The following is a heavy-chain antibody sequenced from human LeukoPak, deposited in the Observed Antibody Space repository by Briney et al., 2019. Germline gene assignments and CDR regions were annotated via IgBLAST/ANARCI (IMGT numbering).Heavy chain of an antibody. CDR1: GFTVSSNY. Sequence: PGGSLRLSCAASGFTVSSNYMSWVRQAPGKGLEWVSSISSSSSYIYYADSVKGRFTISRDNAKNSLYLQMNSLRAEDTAVYYCARGLGMVVLDYWGQGTLVTVSS. CDR3: ARGLGMVVLDY. CDR2: ISSSSSYI. V-gene: IGHV3-21*01. J-gene: IGHJ4*02. D-gene: IGHD2-15*01.